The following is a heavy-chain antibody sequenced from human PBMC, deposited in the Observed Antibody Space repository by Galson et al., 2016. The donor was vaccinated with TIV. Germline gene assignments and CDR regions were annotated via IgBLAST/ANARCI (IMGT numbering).Heavy chain of an antibody. CDR3: ASDRNTAFDTYHYYYGMDV. CDR1: GGTFSSYV. J-gene: IGHJ6*02. CDR2: FIPLFRTT. V-gene: IGHV1-69*13. Sequence: SVKVSCKASGGTFSSYVFNWVRLAPGQGLEWMGGFIPLFRTTNYAQKFQGRVTITADESTNTAYMELNSLRSGDTAVYYCASDRNTAFDTYHYYYGMDVWGQGTTVTVSS. D-gene: IGHD5-18*01.